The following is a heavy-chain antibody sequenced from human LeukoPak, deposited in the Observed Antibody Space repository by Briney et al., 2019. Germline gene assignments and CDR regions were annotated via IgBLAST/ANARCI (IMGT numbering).Heavy chain of an antibody. CDR2: ISGSGGST. J-gene: IGHJ4*02. V-gene: IGHV3-23*01. Sequence: GGSLRLSCAASGFTFSSYAMSWVRQAPGKGLEWVSAISGSGGSTYYADSVKGRFTISRDNSKNTLYLQMNSLRADDTAVYYCARELSGWYRSLDYWGQGTLVTVSS. D-gene: IGHD6-19*01. CDR3: ARELSGWYRSLDY. CDR1: GFTFSSYA.